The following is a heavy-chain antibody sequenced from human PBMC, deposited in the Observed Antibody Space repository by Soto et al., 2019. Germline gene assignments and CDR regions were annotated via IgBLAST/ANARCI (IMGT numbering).Heavy chain of an antibody. CDR3: ATSDLGGYSSGWYFYFDY. V-gene: IGHV1-18*01. CDR2: ISAYNGNT. Sequence: QVQLVQSRAEVKKPGASVKVSCKASGYTFTSYGISWVRQAPGQGLEWMGWISAYNGNTNYAQKLQGRVTMTTDTSTSTAYMELRSLRSDDTAVYYCATSDLGGYSSGWYFYFDYWGQGTLVTVSS. D-gene: IGHD6-19*01. CDR1: GYTFTSYG. J-gene: IGHJ4*02.